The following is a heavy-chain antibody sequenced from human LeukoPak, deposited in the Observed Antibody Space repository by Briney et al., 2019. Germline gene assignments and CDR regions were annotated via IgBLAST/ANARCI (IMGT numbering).Heavy chain of an antibody. D-gene: IGHD3-10*01. J-gene: IGHJ4*02. CDR3: ARVEGSGSFLFDS. V-gene: IGHV3-7*03. CDR1: TFTFGTYW. CDR2: IKQDGRET. Sequence: GGSLRLSCAASTFTFGTYWMSWVRQAPGKGLEWVASIKQDGRETYHVDSVKGRFTVSRDNTKNSLYLQMNSLRAEDTAIYYCARVEGSGSFLFDSWGQGTLVTVSS.